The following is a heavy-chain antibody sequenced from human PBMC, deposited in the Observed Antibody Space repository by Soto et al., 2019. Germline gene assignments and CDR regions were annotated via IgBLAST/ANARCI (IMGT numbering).Heavy chain of an antibody. CDR1: GGSISISNW. CDR3: AGGGYYFYMDV. Sequence: PSETLSLTCAVSGGSISISNWWSWVRQTPGKGLEWIGQIHHSGSTNYSPSLPSRVPIFLDKSKHLFSLKMNSVTAADTAVYSCAGGGYYFYMDVWGKGTTVTVSS. V-gene: IGHV4-4*02. D-gene: IGHD3-16*01. CDR2: IHHSGST. J-gene: IGHJ6*03.